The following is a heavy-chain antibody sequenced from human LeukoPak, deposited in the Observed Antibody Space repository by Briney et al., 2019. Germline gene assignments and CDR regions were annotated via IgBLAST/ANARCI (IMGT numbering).Heavy chain of an antibody. J-gene: IGHJ6*03. V-gene: IGHV3-23*01. CDR3: AKVATVTTYYYYYYMDV. CDR2: ISGSGTDT. Sequence: PGGSLRLSCAASGFTFSIYAMSWVRQAPGKGLEWVSTISGSGTDTFYADSVKGRFTISRDNSKNTLYLQMSSLRAEDTAVYHCAKVATVTTYYYYYYMDVWGKGTTVTVSS. CDR1: GFTFSIYA. D-gene: IGHD4-17*01.